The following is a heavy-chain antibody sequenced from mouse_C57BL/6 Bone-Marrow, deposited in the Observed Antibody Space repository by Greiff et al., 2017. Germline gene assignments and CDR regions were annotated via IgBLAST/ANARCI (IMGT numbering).Heavy chain of an antibody. V-gene: IGHV5-6*01. Sequence: EVHLVESGGDLVKPGGSLKLSCAASGFTFSSYGMSWVRQTPDKRLEWVATISSGGSYTYYPDSVKGRFTISRDNAKNTLYLQMSSLKSKDTAMSYCARHCYGSSFDYWGQGTTLTVSS. CDR3: ARHCYGSSFDY. CDR1: GFTFSSYG. D-gene: IGHD1-1*01. CDR2: ISSGGSYT. J-gene: IGHJ2*01.